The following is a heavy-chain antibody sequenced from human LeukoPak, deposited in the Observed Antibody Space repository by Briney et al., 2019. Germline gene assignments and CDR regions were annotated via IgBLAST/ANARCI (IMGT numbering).Heavy chain of an antibody. Sequence: PGGSLRLSCAASGFTFSSDWMHWVRQAPGKGLVWVSRINGDGRRANYAESVKGRFTISRDNAKNTLYLQMNSLRAEDTAVYYCAREVEEVPAAMGVYYYYYMDVWGKGTSVTVSS. D-gene: IGHD2-2*01. V-gene: IGHV3-74*01. CDR3: AREVEEVPAAMGVYYYYYMDV. J-gene: IGHJ6*03. CDR2: INGDGRRA. CDR1: GFTFSSDW.